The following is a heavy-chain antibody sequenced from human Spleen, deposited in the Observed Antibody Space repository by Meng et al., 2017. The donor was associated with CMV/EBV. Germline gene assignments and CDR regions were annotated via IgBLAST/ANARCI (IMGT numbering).Heavy chain of an antibody. V-gene: IGHV3-9*01. Sequence: GGSLRLSCAAAGFSFSNYAMHWVRQAPGKGLEWVSGISWNSGSIGYADSVKGRFTISRDNAKNSLYLQMNSLRAEDTALYYCAKGIAAARGRWFDPWGQGTLVTVSS. D-gene: IGHD6-13*01. CDR3: AKGIAAARGRWFDP. CDR1: GFSFSNYA. CDR2: ISWNSGSI. J-gene: IGHJ5*02.